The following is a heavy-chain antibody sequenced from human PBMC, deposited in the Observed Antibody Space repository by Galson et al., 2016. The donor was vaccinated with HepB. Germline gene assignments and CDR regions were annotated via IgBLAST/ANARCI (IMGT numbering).Heavy chain of an antibody. V-gene: IGHV3-48*02. CDR2: ISGSSTTI. Sequence: SLRLSCAASGFTFSSYSMNWVRQAPGKGLEIISYISGSSTTIHYADSAKGRFSISRDNARNSLYLQMNSLRHEDTGVYYCARESSITFVTYYYGMDVWGQGTTVTVSS. D-gene: IGHD3-16*01. CDR1: GFTFSSYS. J-gene: IGHJ6*02. CDR3: ARESSITFVTYYYGMDV.